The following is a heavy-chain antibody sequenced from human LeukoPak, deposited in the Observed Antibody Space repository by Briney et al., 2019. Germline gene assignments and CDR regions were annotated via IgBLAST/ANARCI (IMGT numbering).Heavy chain of an antibody. J-gene: IGHJ3*02. Sequence: GSSVKVSCKASGGTFSSYAISWVRQAPGQGLEWMGGIIPIFGTANYAQKFQGRVTITTDESTSTAYMELSSLRSEDTAVYYCARDAGDYDGRAFDIWGQGTMVTVSS. CDR2: IIPIFGTA. D-gene: IGHD3-22*01. CDR1: GGTFSSYA. V-gene: IGHV1-69*05. CDR3: ARDAGDYDGRAFDI.